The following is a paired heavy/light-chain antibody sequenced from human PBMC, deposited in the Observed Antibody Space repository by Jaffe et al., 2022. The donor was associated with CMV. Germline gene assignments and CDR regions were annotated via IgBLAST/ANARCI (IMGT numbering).Light chain of an antibody. CDR3: LQGTYWPPT. V-gene: IGKV2-30*01. J-gene: IGKJ4*01. CDR2: QVS. Sequence: DVVMTQSPLSLPVTLGQPASISCRSSQSLVYSDGNTFLSWFHQRPGQSPRRLIYQVSNRDSGVSDRFSGSGSGTEFTLKISRVEAEDVGVYYCLQGTYWPPTFGGGTKVEIK. CDR1: QSLVYSDGNTF.
Heavy chain of an antibody. J-gene: IGHJ4*02. V-gene: IGHV3-23*01. CDR3: AKDFNWESGY. D-gene: IGHD7-27*01. CDR1: GFTFSSYD. Sequence: EVQLLESGGGSVQPGGSLRLSCAASGFTFSSYDMSWVRQAPGKGLEWVSGINSRGDSTFDAESVKGRFTISRDNSQNTLYLHMNSLRAEDTAVYYCAKDFNWESGYWGQGTLVTVSS. CDR2: INSRGDST.